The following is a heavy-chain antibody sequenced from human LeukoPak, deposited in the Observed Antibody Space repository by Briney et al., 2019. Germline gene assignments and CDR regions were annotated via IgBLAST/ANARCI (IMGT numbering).Heavy chain of an antibody. J-gene: IGHJ3*02. CDR3: ARGRRAYVWGSYRYWAFDI. Sequence: SETLSLTCAVYGGSFSGYYWSWIRQPPGKGLEWIGEINHSGSTNYNPSLKSRVTISVDTSKNQFSLKLSSVTAADTAVYYCARGRRAYVWGSYRYWAFDIWGQGTMVTVSS. CDR1: GGSFSGYY. CDR2: INHSGST. V-gene: IGHV4-34*01. D-gene: IGHD3-16*02.